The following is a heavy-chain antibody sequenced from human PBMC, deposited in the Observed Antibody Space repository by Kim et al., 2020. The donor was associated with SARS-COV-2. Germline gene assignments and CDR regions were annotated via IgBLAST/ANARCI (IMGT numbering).Heavy chain of an antibody. CDR1: GGTFSSYA. J-gene: IGHJ5*02. Sequence: SVKVSCKASGGTFSSYAISWVRQAPGQGLEWMGGIIPIFGTANYAQKFQGRVTITEDESTSTAYMELSSLRSEDTAEYYFARSRGGSGWLDPWGQGTLVTVSS. CDR3: ARSRGGSGWLDP. V-gene: IGHV1-69*13. CDR2: IIPIFGTA.